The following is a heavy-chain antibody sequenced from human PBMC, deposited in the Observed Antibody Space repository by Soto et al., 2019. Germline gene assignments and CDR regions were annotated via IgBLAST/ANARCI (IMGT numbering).Heavy chain of an antibody. Sequence: SGPTLVNPTQTLTLTCTVSGFSLSTNGVGVGWIRQPPGKALEWLAIVYWNDDKRYSPSLESRLTIARDASKNQVILIMTSMDPVDTATYYCAHRHFNKVAYFDYWGQGTLVTVSS. CDR1: GFSLSTNGVG. CDR3: AHRHFNKVAYFDY. J-gene: IGHJ4*02. V-gene: IGHV2-5*01. CDR2: VYWNDDK.